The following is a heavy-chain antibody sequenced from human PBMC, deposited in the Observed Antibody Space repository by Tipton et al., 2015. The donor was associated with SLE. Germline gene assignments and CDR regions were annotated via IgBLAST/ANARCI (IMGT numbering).Heavy chain of an antibody. J-gene: IGHJ6*03. V-gene: IGHV4-34*01. D-gene: IGHD3-16*01. Sequence: TLSPTCAVYGGSFSGYYWSWIRQPPGKGLEWIGEINHSGSTNYNLSLKSRITISVDTSKSQFSLRLSSVTAADTAVYYCARGRPRATQAWGGYYYYMDVWGKGTTVTVSS. CDR1: GGSFSGYY. CDR3: ARGRPRATQAWGGYYYYMDV. CDR2: INHSGST.